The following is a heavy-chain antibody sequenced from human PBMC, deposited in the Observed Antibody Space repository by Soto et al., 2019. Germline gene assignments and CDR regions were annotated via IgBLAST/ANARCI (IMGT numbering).Heavy chain of an antibody. J-gene: IGHJ6*02. Sequence: GGSLRLSCAASGFTFSSYAMSWVRQAPGKGLEWVSAISGSGGSTYYADSVKGRFTISRDNSKNTLYLQMNSLRAEDTAVYYCAKDRPAKSGTTHYYGMDVWGQGTTVTVSS. CDR1: GFTFSSYA. CDR3: AKDRPAKSGTTHYYGMDV. D-gene: IGHD1-7*01. V-gene: IGHV3-23*01. CDR2: ISGSGGST.